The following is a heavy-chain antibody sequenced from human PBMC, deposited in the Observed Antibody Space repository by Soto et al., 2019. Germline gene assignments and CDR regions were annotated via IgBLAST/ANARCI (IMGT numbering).Heavy chain of an antibody. CDR2: IYHSGST. J-gene: IGHJ4*02. CDR3: ERDQRRYSSGE. CDR1: GYSISSGYY. D-gene: IGHD5-18*01. Sequence: SETLSLTCAVSGYSISSGYYWGWIRQPPGKGLEWIGSIYHSGSTYYNPSLKSRVTISVDTSKNQFSLKLSSVTAADTAVYYCERDQRRYSSGEWGQGSLVTVSS. V-gene: IGHV4-38-2*02.